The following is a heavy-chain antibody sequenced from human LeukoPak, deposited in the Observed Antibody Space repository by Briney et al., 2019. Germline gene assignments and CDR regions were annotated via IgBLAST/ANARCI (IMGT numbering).Heavy chain of an antibody. CDR3: ARDSGSGNNDY. D-gene: IGHD1-26*01. J-gene: IGHJ4*02. CDR1: GGTFSSYA. V-gene: IGHV1-3*01. Sequence: ASVNVSCKASGGTFSSYAISWVRQAPGQRLEWMGWISAGNGNTKYSQNFQGRVTFISNTSATTAFMELSSLRSEDAAVYYCARDSGSGNNDYWGQGTLVTVSS. CDR2: ISAGNGNT.